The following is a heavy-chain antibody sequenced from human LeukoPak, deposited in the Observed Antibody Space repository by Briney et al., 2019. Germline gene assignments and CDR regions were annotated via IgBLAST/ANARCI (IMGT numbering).Heavy chain of an antibody. CDR3: ASGFMGYDRGGYYDDAFDI. V-gene: IGHV1-2*02. Sequence: ASVKVSCKASGYSFTDYYIHWVRQAPGQGLEWMGWINPNSGGTNSAQKFQGRVSMTRDTSINTAYMEMRRLRSDDTAVYYCASGFMGYDRGGYYDDAFDIWGQGTMVTVSS. CDR2: INPNSGGT. CDR1: GYSFTDYY. D-gene: IGHD3-22*01. J-gene: IGHJ3*02.